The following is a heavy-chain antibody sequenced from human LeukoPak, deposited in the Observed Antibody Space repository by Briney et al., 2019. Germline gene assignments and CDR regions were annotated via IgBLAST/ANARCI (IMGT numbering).Heavy chain of an antibody. Sequence: SETLSLTCTVSGGSITSGPYYWSWIRQPAGKGLEWIGRIYASGNTNYNPSLKGRVTMTVDTSKDQFSLNLSSVTAADTAVYYCARGRGSSWYYFDSWGQGTLVTVSS. D-gene: IGHD6-13*01. V-gene: IGHV4-61*02. CDR3: ARGRGSSWYYFDS. CDR2: IYASGNT. J-gene: IGHJ4*02. CDR1: GGSITSGPYY.